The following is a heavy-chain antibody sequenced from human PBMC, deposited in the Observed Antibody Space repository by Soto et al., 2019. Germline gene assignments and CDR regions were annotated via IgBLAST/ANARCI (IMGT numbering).Heavy chain of an antibody. D-gene: IGHD2-21*01. J-gene: IGHJ4*02. CDR1: GGSISSYY. Sequence: QVQLQESGPGLVKPSETLSLTCTVSGGSISSYYWSWIRQPAGTGLEWIGRISPSGSTNYNPSLKSRVTMSEDTSNTQFSRKVTSVTAADTAIYYCARVAYCDDTTCHLPDYWGLGTLVTVSS. V-gene: IGHV4-4*07. CDR3: ARVAYCDDTTCHLPDY. CDR2: ISPSGST.